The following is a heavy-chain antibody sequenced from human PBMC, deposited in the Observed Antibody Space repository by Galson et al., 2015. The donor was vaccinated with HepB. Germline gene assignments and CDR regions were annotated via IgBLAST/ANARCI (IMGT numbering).Heavy chain of an antibody. CDR1: GGTFSSYA. J-gene: IGHJ6*03. CDR3: ASGHVAEVTKDIVVVPAAAPYYYYYYYMDV. D-gene: IGHD2-2*01. V-gene: IGHV1-69*10. Sequence: SVKVSCKASGGTFSSYAISWVRQAPGQGLEWMGGIIPILGRANYAQKFQGRVTITADKSTSTAYMELSSLRSEDTAVYYCASGHVAEVTKDIVVVPAAAPYYYYYYYMDVWGKGTTVTVSS. CDR2: IIPILGRA.